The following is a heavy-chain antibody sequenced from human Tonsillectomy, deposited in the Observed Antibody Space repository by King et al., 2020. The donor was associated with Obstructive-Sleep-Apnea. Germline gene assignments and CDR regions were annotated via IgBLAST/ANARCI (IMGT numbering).Heavy chain of an antibody. CDR2: ITAGGRSSI. CDR1: GFGFSSYA. CDR3: ATSSGLFYSVSAY. D-gene: IGHD5/OR15-5a*01. Sequence: VQLVESGGGLVQPGGSLRLSCADSGFGFSSYAMSWVRQAPGKGLEWVSLITAGGRSSIYYAESVKGRFTISRDNSKNTLYLQMKRLRGEDTAVYYCATSSGLFYSVSAYWGQGTLVTVSS. V-gene: IGHV3-23*04. J-gene: IGHJ4*02.